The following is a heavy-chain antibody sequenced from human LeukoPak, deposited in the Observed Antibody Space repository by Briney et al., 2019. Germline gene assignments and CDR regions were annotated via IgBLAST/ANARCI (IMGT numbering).Heavy chain of an antibody. J-gene: IGHJ4*02. Sequence: SETLSLTCSVSGYSISKGYYWGWIRQPPGKGLEWIGSIYYSGSAYYNPSLKSRVTISVDTSKNQFSLKLSSVTAADTAVYYCARQVTYYYGLGSYGNWGQGTLVTVSS. CDR1: GYSISKGYY. V-gene: IGHV4-38-2*01. CDR3: ARQVTYYYGLGSYGN. D-gene: IGHD3-10*01. CDR2: IYYSGSA.